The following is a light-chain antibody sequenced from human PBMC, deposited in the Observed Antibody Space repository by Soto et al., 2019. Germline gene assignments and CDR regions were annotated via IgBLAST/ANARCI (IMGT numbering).Light chain of an antibody. V-gene: IGLV1-40*01. CDR3: QSYDSSPSGYV. Sequence: QSVLTQPPSVSVAPGQRGTISCTGSGSNIGAGYDVHWYQQLPGTAPKLLFFANINRPSGVPDRFSGSKSGTSASLAITGLRAEDEADYYCQSYDSSPSGYVFGTGTNVTVL. J-gene: IGLJ1*01. CDR2: ANI. CDR1: GSNIGAGYD.